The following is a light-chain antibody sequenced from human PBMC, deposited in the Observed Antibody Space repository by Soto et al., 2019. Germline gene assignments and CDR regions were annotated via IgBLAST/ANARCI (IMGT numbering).Light chain of an antibody. J-gene: IGLJ1*01. CDR3: SSYTSSSSGV. V-gene: IGLV2-14*01. Sequence: QSALTQPASVSGAPGQSITISCTGTSSDVGGYNSVSWYQQHPGKVPKLMIYDVRHRPSGVSNRFSGSKSGNTASLTISGLQAEDEADYYCSSYTSSSSGVFGTGTKLTVL. CDR2: DVR. CDR1: SSDVGGYNS.